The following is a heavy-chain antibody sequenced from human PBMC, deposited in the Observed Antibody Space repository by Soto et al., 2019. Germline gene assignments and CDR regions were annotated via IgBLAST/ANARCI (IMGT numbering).Heavy chain of an antibody. CDR3: ASSGTAYYYDSSGYYPLPYYFDY. CDR2: IYYSGST. Sequence: SETLSLTCTVSGGSISSGDYYWSWIRQPPGKGLEWIGYIYYSGSTYYNPSLKSRVTISVDTSKNQFSLKLSSVTAADTAVYYCASSGTAYYYDSSGYYPLPYYFDYWGQGTLVTVSA. J-gene: IGHJ4*02. CDR1: GGSISSGDYY. V-gene: IGHV4-30-4*01. D-gene: IGHD3-22*01.